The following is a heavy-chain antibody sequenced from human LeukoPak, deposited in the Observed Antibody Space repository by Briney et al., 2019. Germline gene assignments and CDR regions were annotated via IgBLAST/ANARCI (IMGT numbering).Heavy chain of an antibody. Sequence: RGSLRLSCAASGFTFTNSGMHWVRQAPGRGLEWVAFIQFHGSDIFYADSVEGRFTISRDNSKNTLYLQMNSLRPEDTAVYYCAKDNPIEKVPGLGPGSWGQGTLVTVSS. CDR3: AKDNPIEKVPGLGPGS. V-gene: IGHV3-30*02. J-gene: IGHJ5*02. D-gene: IGHD2-2*01. CDR1: GFTFTNSG. CDR2: IQFHGSDI.